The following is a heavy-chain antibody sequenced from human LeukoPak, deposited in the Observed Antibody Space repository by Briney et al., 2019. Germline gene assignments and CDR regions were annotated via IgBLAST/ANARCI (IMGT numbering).Heavy chain of an antibody. V-gene: IGHV4-38-2*02. CDR2: VHHSGST. CDR3: ARDHYYDTSGYYPIDY. J-gene: IGHJ4*02. CDR1: GYSISIGCY. Sequence: SETLSLTCTVSGYSISIGCYWVWIRQPPGKGLEWIGSVHHSGSTYYKSSIQSRVTISLDTSKNQFSLELSSVTAADTAVYYCARDHYYDTSGYYPIDYWGQGTLVTVSS. D-gene: IGHD3-22*01.